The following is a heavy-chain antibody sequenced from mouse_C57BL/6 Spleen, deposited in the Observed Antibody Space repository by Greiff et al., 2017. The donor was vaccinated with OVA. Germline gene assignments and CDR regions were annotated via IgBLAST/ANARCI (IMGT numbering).Heavy chain of an antibody. D-gene: IGHD2-2*01. CDR2: IDPNSGGT. J-gene: IGHJ4*01. V-gene: IGHV1-72*01. CDR1: GYTFTSSW. Sequence: QVQLQQPGAELVKPGASVTLSCKASGYTFTSSWMHWVKQRPGRGLEWIGRIDPNSGGTKYNEKFKSQATLTVDKPSSTAYMQLSSLTSEDSAVYYWAREGAYGYLYYAMDYWGQGTSVTVSS. CDR3: AREGAYGYLYYAMDY.